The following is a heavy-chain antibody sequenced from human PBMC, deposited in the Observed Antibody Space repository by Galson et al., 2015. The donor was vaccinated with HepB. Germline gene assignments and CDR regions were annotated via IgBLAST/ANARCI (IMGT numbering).Heavy chain of an antibody. Sequence: SLRLSCAASGFTFSDYYMSWIRQAPGKGLEWVSYISSSSSYTNYADSVKGRFTISRDNAKNSLYLQMNSLRAEDTAVYYCARRYYDSSGYYDIYYFDYWGQGTLVTVSS. J-gene: IGHJ4*02. D-gene: IGHD3-22*01. V-gene: IGHV3-11*03. CDR1: GFTFSDYY. CDR2: ISSSSSYT. CDR3: ARRYYDSSGYYDIYYFDY.